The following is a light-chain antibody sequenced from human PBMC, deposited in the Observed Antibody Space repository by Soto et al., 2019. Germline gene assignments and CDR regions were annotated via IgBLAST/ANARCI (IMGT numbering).Light chain of an antibody. CDR1: SNNVGGYNY. V-gene: IGLV2-8*01. CDR2: DVS. CDR3: SSYAGSTLYV. J-gene: IGLJ1*01. Sequence: QYALTQPPSASGSPGQSVTISCTGTSNNVGGYNYVSWYQQHPGKAPKLMIYDVSKRPSGVPDRFSGSKSGNTVSLTVSGLHTEDEADYYCSSYAGSTLYVFGTGTKLTVL.